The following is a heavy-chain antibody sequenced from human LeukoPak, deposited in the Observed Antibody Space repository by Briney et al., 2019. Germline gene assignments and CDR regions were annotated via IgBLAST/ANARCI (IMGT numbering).Heavy chain of an antibody. D-gene: IGHD3-9*01. CDR3: ARQNYDILTGSYYFDY. CDR2: IIPIFGIA. CDR1: GGTFSSYA. Sequence: VASVKVSCKASGGTFSSYAISWVRQAPGQGLEWMGRIIPIFGIANYAQKFQGRVTITADKSTSTAYMELSSLRSEDTAVYYCARQNYDILTGSYYFDYWGQGTLVTVSS. V-gene: IGHV1-69*04. J-gene: IGHJ4*02.